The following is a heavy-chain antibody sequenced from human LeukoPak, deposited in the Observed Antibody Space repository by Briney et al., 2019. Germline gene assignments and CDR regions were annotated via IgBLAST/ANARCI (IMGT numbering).Heavy chain of an antibody. CDR1: GFTFSSYA. D-gene: IGHD6-19*01. V-gene: IGHV3-23*01. Sequence: GGSLRLSCAASGFTFSSYAMTWVRQAPGKGLEWVSAVSGSGVSTYYADSVKGRSTISRDNSKNTLYLQMSSLRVEDTAVYYCAFPRIGEVAGSLDYWGQGTLVTVSS. CDR3: AFPRIGEVAGSLDY. CDR2: VSGSGVST. J-gene: IGHJ4*02.